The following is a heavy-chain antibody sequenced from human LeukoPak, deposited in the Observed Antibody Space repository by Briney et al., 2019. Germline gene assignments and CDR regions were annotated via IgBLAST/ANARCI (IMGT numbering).Heavy chain of an antibody. D-gene: IGHD6-19*01. V-gene: IGHV4-34*01. J-gene: IGHJ4*02. Sequence: SETLSLTSAVSGGSFSGYYWSWIRQPPRKGLEWIGEINHSGSTNYNPSPKSRVTISVDTSKNQFSLKLSYVTAADTAVYYCARESSGWLLYYFDYWGQGTLATVSS. CDR3: ARESSGWLLYYFDY. CDR1: GGSFSGYY. CDR2: INHSGST.